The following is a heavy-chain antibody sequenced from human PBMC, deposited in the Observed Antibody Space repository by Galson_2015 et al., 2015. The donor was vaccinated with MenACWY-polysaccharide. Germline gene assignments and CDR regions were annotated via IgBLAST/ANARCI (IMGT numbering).Heavy chain of an antibody. J-gene: IGHJ4*02. V-gene: IGHV4-59*02. CDR3: ARGRALTDY. CDR2: IFYTGST. CDR1: GGSVKNSY. Sequence: SEPLSLTCSLSGGSVKNSYWSWFRQPPGKGLEWIGYIFYTGSTTYNPSLKSRVTISIDASESHFSLNLTSVAAADTAVYYCARGRALTDYWGQGTLVTVSS.